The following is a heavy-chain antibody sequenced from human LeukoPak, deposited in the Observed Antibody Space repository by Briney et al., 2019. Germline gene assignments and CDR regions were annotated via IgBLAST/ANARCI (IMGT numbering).Heavy chain of an antibody. J-gene: IGHJ3*02. Sequence: PSETLSLTCTVSGGSISSSTYYWGWIRQPPGKGLEWIGNIYYSGTTYYNLSLKSRVTISVDTSKNHFSLKLSSVTAADTAVYYCARIYDYGGHPKAFDIWGQGTMVTVSS. CDR3: ARIYDYGGHPKAFDI. CDR2: IYYSGTT. D-gene: IGHD4-23*01. V-gene: IGHV4-39*07. CDR1: GGSISSSTYY.